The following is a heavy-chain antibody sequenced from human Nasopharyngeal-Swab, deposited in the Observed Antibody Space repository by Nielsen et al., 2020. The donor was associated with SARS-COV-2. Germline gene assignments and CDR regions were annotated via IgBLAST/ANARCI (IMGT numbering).Heavy chain of an antibody. CDR3: ARDDYYYYGMDV. CDR1: GYTFTSYA. Sequence: ASVKVSCKASGYTFTSYAMHWVRQAPGQRLEWMGWINAGNGNTKYSQKFQGRVTITRDTSASTAHMELSSLRSEDTAVYYCARDDYYYYGMDVWGQGTTVTVSS. J-gene: IGHJ6*02. CDR2: INAGNGNT. V-gene: IGHV1-3*01.